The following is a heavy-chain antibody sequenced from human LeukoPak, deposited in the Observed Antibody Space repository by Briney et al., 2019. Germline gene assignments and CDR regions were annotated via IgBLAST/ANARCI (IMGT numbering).Heavy chain of an antibody. Sequence: SETLSLTCAVYGGSLSGYYWSWIRQPPGKGLEWIGEINHSGSTNYNPSLKSRVTISVDTSKNQFSLKLSSVTAADTAVYYCARTMVRGKTYYYYYYMDVWGKGTTVTISS. D-gene: IGHD3-10*01. V-gene: IGHV4-34*01. CDR2: INHSGST. CDR1: GGSLSGYY. CDR3: ARTMVRGKTYYYYYYMDV. J-gene: IGHJ6*03.